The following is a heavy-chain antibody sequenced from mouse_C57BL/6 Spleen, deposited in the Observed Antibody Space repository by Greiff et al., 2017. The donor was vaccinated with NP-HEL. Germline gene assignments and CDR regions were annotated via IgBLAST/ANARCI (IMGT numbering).Heavy chain of an antibody. Sequence: QVQLQQSGAELARPGASVKLSCKASGYTFTSYGISWVKQRTGQGLEWIGEIYPRSGNTYYNEKFKGKATLTADKSSSTAYMELRSLTSEDSAVYFCARASSVGGTVVARYFDVWGTGTTVTVSS. J-gene: IGHJ1*03. CDR3: ARASSVGGTVVARYFDV. CDR2: IYPRSGNT. V-gene: IGHV1-81*01. CDR1: GYTFTSYG. D-gene: IGHD1-1*01.